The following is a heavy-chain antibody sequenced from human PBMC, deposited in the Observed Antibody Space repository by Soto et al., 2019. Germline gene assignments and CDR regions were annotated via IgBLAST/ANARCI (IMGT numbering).Heavy chain of an antibody. Sequence: ASVKVSCKASGYTFTGYYMHWVRQAPGQGLEWMGWINPNSGGTNYAQKFQGWVTMTRDTSISTAYMELSRLRSDDTAVYYCASYGPAVFSEGMDVWAQGTMVPVSS. V-gene: IGHV1-2*04. D-gene: IGHD3-10*01. CDR2: INPNSGGT. CDR1: GYTFTGYY. CDR3: ASYGPAVFSEGMDV. J-gene: IGHJ3*01.